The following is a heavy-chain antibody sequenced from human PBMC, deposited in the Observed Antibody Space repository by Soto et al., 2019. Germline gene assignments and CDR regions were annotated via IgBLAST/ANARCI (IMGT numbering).Heavy chain of an antibody. CDR3: ARGIRARRFYDFWSAYSNRYYFDY. Sequence: GASVKVSCKASGYTFTGYYMHWVRQAPGQGLGWMGWINPNSGGTNYAQKFQGWVTMTRDTSISTAYMELSRLRSDDTAVYYCARGIRARRFYDFWSAYSNRYYFDYWGRGTLVTVSS. CDR2: INPNSGGT. J-gene: IGHJ4*02. CDR1: GYTFTGYY. V-gene: IGHV1-2*04. D-gene: IGHD3-3*01.